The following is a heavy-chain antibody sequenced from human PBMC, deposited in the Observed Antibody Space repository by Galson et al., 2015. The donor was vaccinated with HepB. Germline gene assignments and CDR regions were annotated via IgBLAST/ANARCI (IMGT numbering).Heavy chain of an antibody. V-gene: IGHV3-23*01. CDR3: AKDLDYYDSSGYDSDAFDI. CDR1: GFTFSSYA. J-gene: IGHJ3*02. Sequence: SLRLSCAASGFTFSSYAMSWVRQAPGKGLEWVSAISGSGGNTYYADSVKGRFTISRDNSKNTLYLQMNSLRAEDTAVYYCAKDLDYYDSSGYDSDAFDIWGQGTMVTVSS. CDR2: ISGSGGNT. D-gene: IGHD3-22*01.